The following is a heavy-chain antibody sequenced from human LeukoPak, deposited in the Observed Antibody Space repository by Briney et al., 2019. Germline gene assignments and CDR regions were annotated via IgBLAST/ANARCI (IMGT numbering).Heavy chain of an antibody. J-gene: IGHJ5*02. CDR3: ARAGGNRFDP. D-gene: IGHD3-10*01. CDR1: GGSLSNYY. CDR2: IYYSGST. Sequence: PSETLSLTCTVSGGSLSNYYWSWIRQYPGQGLEWIGYIYYSGSTTYNSSLKSRVTISVDTSKHQFSLKLTSVTAADTAVYYCARAGGNRFDPWGQGILVTVSS. V-gene: IGHV4-59*01.